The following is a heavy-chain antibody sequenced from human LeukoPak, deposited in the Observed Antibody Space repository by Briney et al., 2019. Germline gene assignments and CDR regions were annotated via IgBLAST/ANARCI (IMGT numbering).Heavy chain of an antibody. CDR3: ARGGFGSAPPFDI. V-gene: IGHV3-21*01. J-gene: IGHJ3*02. CDR1: GFTFSSYS. Sequence: GRSLRLSCAASGFTFSSYSMNWVRQAPGKGLEWVSSISSSSSYIYYADSVKGRFTISRDNAKNSLYLQMNSLRAEDTAVYYCARGGFGSAPPFDIWGQGTMVTVSS. D-gene: IGHD3-16*01. CDR2: ISSSSSYI.